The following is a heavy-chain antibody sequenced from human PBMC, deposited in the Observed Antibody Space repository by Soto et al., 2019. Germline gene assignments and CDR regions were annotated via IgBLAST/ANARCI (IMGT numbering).Heavy chain of an antibody. J-gene: IGHJ5*02. Sequence: SVKVSCKASGGTFSSYTISWVRQAPGQGLEWMGRIIPILGIANYAQKFQGRVTITADKSTSTAYMELSSLRSEDTAVYYCARSPVVVVAGSHWFDPWGQGTLVTVSS. CDR3: ARSPVVVVAGSHWFDP. D-gene: IGHD2-15*01. V-gene: IGHV1-69*02. CDR2: IIPILGIA. CDR1: GGTFSSYT.